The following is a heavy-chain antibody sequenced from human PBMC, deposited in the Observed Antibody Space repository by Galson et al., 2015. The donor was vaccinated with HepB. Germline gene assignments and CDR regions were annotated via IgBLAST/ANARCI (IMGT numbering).Heavy chain of an antibody. CDR2: ISYDGSNK. V-gene: IGHV3-30*18. Sequence: SLRLSCAASGFTFSNYGMHWVRQAPGKGLEWVAVISYDGSNKYYADSVKGRFTISRDNSKNTLYLQMKSLRAEDTALYYCAKDPYLYSALAGTMAGFDYWGQGTLVTVSS. CDR3: AKDPYLYSALAGTMAGFDY. CDR1: GFTFSNYG. D-gene: IGHD6-19*01. J-gene: IGHJ4*02.